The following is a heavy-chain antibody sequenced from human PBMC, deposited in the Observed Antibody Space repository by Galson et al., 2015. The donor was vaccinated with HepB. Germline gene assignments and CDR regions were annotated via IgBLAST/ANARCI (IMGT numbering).Heavy chain of an antibody. CDR1: GYTFTGYY. CDR3: ARGSYDFWSGYSNWGDYYYMDV. V-gene: IGHV1-2*02. CDR2: INPNSGGT. Sequence: SVKVSCKASGYTFTGYYMHWVRQAPGQGLEWMGWINPNSGGTNYAQKFQGRVTMTRDTSISTAYMELSRLRSDDTAVYYCARGSYDFWSGYSNWGDYYYMDVWGKGTTVTVSS. D-gene: IGHD3-3*01. J-gene: IGHJ6*03.